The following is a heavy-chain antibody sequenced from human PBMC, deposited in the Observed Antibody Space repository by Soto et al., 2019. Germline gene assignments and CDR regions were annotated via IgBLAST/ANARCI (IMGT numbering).Heavy chain of an antibody. D-gene: IGHD1-20*01. CDR3: ARGTRALITSFFAY. CDR1: GDAISNYY. V-gene: IGHV4-59*03. CDR2: VHESGST. Sequence: LQESGPRLVKPSETLSLNCSVSGDAISNYYWSWIRQTPGRGLEWIGCVHESGSTDYNPSLRGRVIISLHTSKSQFSLSLRSATAADPATYYCARGTRALITSFFAYWGQGIPVTVPS. J-gene: IGHJ4*02.